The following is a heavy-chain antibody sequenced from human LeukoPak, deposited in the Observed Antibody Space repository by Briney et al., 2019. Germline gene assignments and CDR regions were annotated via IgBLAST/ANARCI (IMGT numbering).Heavy chain of an antibody. J-gene: IGHJ4*02. CDR1: GFTFSSYE. CDR3: ARDRPYYYDSSGFPYYFDY. CDR2: ISSSGSTI. D-gene: IGHD3-22*01. Sequence: PGGSLRLSCAASGFTFSSYEMNWVRQAPGKGLEWVSYISSSGSTIYYADSVKGRFTISRDNAKNSLYLQMNSLRAEDTAVYYRARDRPYYYDSSGFPYYFDYWGQGTLVTVSS. V-gene: IGHV3-48*03.